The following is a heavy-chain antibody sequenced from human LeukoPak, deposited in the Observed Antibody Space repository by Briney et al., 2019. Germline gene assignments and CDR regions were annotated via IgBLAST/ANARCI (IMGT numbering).Heavy chain of an antibody. Sequence: GGSLRLSCAASGFTFTNYAMSWVRQAPGKGLEWVSGISGSGGSTYYADSVKGRFTISRDNAKNSLYLQMNSLRDEDTAVYYCARDGSGYYRNFDYWGQGTLVTVSS. V-gene: IGHV3-23*01. D-gene: IGHD3-3*01. CDR3: ARDGSGYYRNFDY. CDR1: GFTFTNYA. J-gene: IGHJ4*02. CDR2: ISGSGGST.